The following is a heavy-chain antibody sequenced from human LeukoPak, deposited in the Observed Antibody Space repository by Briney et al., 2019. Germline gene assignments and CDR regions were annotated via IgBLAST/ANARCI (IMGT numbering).Heavy chain of an antibody. CDR2: IIPIFGTA. CDR1: GGTFSSYA. CDR3: ARAMGSSGTIDY. Sequence: ASVKVSCKASGGTFSSYAISWVRQAPGQGLEWMGGIIPIFGTANCAQKFQGRVTITADKSTSTAYMELSSLRSEDTAVYYCARAMGSSGTIDYWGQGTLVTVSS. D-gene: IGHD6-19*01. J-gene: IGHJ4*02. V-gene: IGHV1-69*06.